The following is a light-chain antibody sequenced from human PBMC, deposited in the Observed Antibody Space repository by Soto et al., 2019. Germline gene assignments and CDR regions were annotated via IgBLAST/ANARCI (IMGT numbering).Light chain of an antibody. CDR3: QQYNLCPRHT. CDR1: QSVGSK. J-gene: IGKJ2*01. Sequence: DIVMTQSPGTLSVSPGEGATLSCRASQSVGSKLAWYQQKIGQAPRLLIYGASTRATGVPGRFSGSGSGTEFTLTISSLQSEDFAVYYCQQYNLCPRHTFGQGTKLEVK. V-gene: IGKV3-15*01. CDR2: GAS.